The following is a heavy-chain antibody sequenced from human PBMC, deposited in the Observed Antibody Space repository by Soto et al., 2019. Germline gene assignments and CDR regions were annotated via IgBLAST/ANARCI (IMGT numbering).Heavy chain of an antibody. CDR3: STVFDN. CDR2: MSNDGTT. V-gene: IGHV3-74*01. J-gene: IGHJ4*02. CDR1: AFTLSNHW. Sequence: GGSLRLSCVGSAFTLSNHWMHWVRQAPGRGLVWVSGMSNDGTTFYADSVKGRFTISRDNAKNAVYLQMNSLRDEDTAFYYCSTVFDNWGQGLLVTVSS.